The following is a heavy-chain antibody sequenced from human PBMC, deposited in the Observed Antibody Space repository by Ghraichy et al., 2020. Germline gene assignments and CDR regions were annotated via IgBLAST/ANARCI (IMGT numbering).Heavy chain of an antibody. D-gene: IGHD4-11*01. Sequence: SETLSLTCTVSGGSISSSSYYWGWIRQPPGKGLEWIGSIYYSGSTYYNPSLKSRVTISVDTSKNQFSLKLSSVTAADTAVYYCARGDDYSNYESHEFDYWGQGTLVTVSS. CDR2: IYYSGST. CDR3: ARGDDYSNYESHEFDY. J-gene: IGHJ4*02. V-gene: IGHV4-39*01. CDR1: GGSISSSSYY.